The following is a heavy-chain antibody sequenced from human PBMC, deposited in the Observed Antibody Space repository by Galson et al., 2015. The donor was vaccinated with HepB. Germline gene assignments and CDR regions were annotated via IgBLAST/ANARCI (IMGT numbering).Heavy chain of an antibody. CDR3: ARLPQYSGYASPTVAGQNNYYYYGMDV. CDR1: GYSFTSYW. Sequence: QSGAEVKKPGESLRISCKGSGYSFTSYWISWVRQMPGKGLEWMGRIDPSDSYTNYSPSFQGHVTISGDKSISTAYLQWSSLTASDTAIYYCARLPQYSGYASPTVAGQNNYYYYGMDVWGQGTTVTVSS. D-gene: IGHD3-22*01. CDR2: IDPSDSYT. J-gene: IGHJ6*02. V-gene: IGHV5-10-1*01.